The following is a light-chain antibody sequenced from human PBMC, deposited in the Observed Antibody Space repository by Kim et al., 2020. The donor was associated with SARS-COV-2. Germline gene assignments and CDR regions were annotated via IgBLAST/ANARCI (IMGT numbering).Light chain of an antibody. CDR2: GAS. CDR3: QQSYSFLFT. J-gene: IGKJ3*01. CDR1: QSIANY. Sequence: ASVGDRVTITCRSSQSIANYISWYQKRPGKAPNLLIYGASRLQRGIPSRFSGSGSGTEFTLTISSRQPEDFATCYCQQSYSFLFTFGPGTTVDIK. V-gene: IGKV1-39*01.